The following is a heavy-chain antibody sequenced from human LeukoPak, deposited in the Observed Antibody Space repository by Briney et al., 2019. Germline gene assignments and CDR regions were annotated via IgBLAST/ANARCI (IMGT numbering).Heavy chain of an antibody. V-gene: IGHV4-59*08. CDR2: IHYSGST. CDR1: GDSISSYF. Sequence: PSETLSLTCTVSGDSISSYFWSWIRQTPGKGLEWIGDIHYSGSTNYNPSLKSRVTISVDTSKNQFSLKLTSVTAADTAAYYCARQGVSSYQYYFDYWGQGTLVTVSS. D-gene: IGHD3-22*01. CDR3: ARQGVSSYQYYFDY. J-gene: IGHJ4*02.